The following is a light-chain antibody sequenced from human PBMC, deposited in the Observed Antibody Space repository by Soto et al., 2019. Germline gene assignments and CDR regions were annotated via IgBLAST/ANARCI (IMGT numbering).Light chain of an antibody. J-gene: IGKJ5*01. CDR2: GAS. Sequence: EIVLTQSPGTLSLSPGERATLSYRASQSVSSSYLAWYQQKNGQPPRILIYGASSRDTGIPDRFSGSGSGTDFTLRLNRLQPEDFATYYCQQAYSFPITFGQGTRLEIK. CDR3: QQAYSFPIT. CDR1: QSVSSSY. V-gene: IGKV3-20*01.